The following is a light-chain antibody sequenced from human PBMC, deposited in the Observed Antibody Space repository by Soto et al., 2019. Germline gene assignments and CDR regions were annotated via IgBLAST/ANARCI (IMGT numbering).Light chain of an antibody. CDR1: QGIDNY. V-gene: IGKV1-27*01. CDR3: QKCKVAPCT. CDR2: AAS. J-gene: IGKJ5*01. Sequence: DLQMSQTPSSLSASVGDIVTGTCRASQGIDNYLAWYQQKPGKAPKLLIYAASTLQSGVPSRFTGSGSGTDFTLTISSLQPEDAATYYCQKCKVAPCTFGGGTRLEIK.